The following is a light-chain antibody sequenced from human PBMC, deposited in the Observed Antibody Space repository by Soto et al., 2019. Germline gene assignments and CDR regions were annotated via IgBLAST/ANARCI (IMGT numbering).Light chain of an antibody. CDR2: DAS. V-gene: IGKV3-11*01. CDR1: QSVSSY. J-gene: IGKJ4*01. CDR3: QQRSNSPST. Sequence: EIVLTQSPATLSSSPGERAALSCRASQSVSSYLAWYQQKPGQAPRLLIYDASKRATGIPARFSGSGSGTDFTLTISSLEPEDFAVYFCQQRSNSPSTFGGGTKVEI.